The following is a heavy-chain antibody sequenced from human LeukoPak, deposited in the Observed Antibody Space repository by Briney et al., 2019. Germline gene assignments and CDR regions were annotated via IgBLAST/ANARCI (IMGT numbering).Heavy chain of an antibody. D-gene: IGHD1-14*01. CDR3: ARRSNPPGRIDH. CDR1: GFTFSSYG. Sequence: GGSLRLSCAASGFTFSSYGMHWVRQAPGKGLEWVAVISYDGSNKYYADSVKGRFTISRDNSKNTMYLQMNSLKGEDTAVYYCARRSNPPGRIDHWGQGTLVTVSS. CDR2: ISYDGSNK. J-gene: IGHJ4*02. V-gene: IGHV3-30*03.